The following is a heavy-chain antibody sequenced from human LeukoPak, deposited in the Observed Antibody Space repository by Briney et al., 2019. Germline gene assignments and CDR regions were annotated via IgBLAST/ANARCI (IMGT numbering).Heavy chain of an antibody. CDR3: ARDQSSSWYVAWFDP. CDR1: GFTFSSYW. V-gene: IGHV3-74*01. Sequence: GGSLRLSCAASGFTFSSYWMHWVRQAPGKGLVWVTRINNDESHTTYADSVKGRFTISRDNAKNTLYLQMNSLRVEDTAVYYCARDQSSSWYVAWFDPWGQGTLVTVSS. CDR2: INNDESHT. J-gene: IGHJ5*02. D-gene: IGHD6-13*01.